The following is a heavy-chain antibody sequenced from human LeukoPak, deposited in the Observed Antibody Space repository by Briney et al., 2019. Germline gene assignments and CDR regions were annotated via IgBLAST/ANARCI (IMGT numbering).Heavy chain of an antibody. J-gene: IGHJ5*02. V-gene: IGHV3-23*01. CDR2: VSGSGLST. D-gene: IGHD2-15*01. CDR1: GFTFSSYD. Sequence: PGGSLRLSCAASGFTFSSYDMSWVRQAPGKGLEWVSTVSGSGLSTYSADSVKGRFTISRDNSKNTLSLQMNSLRAEDTAVYYCAKDRISVAAPYNWFDPWGQGTLVTVSS. CDR3: AKDRISVAAPYNWFDP.